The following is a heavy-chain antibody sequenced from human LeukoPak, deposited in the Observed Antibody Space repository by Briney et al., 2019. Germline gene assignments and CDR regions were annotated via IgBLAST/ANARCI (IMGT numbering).Heavy chain of an antibody. D-gene: IGHD6-6*01. J-gene: IGHJ5*02. CDR1: GGSFSGYY. V-gene: IGHV4-34*01. CDR2: INHSGST. Sequence: PSETLSLTCAVYGGSFSGYYWSWIRQPPGKGLEWIGEINHSGSTNYNPSLKSRVTISVDTSKNQFSLKLSSVTAADTAVYYCARGVRRSSSFRGNWFDPWDQGTLVTVSS. CDR3: ARGVRRSSSFRGNWFDP.